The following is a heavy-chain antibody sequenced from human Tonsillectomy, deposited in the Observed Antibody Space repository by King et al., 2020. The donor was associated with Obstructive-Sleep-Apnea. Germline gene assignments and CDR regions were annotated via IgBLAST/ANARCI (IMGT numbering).Heavy chain of an antibody. D-gene: IGHD3-9*01. CDR2: ISYDGSNK. CDR3: ARDRRDILTGYYTKQNLHDY. V-gene: IGHV3-30*04. Sequence: VQLVESGGGVVQPGRSLRLSCAASGFTFSSYAMHWVRQAPGKGLEWVAVISYDGSNKYYADSVKGRFTISRDNSKNTLYLQMNSLRAEDTAVYYCARDRRDILTGYYTKQNLHDYWGQGTLVTVSS. J-gene: IGHJ4*02. CDR1: GFTFSSYA.